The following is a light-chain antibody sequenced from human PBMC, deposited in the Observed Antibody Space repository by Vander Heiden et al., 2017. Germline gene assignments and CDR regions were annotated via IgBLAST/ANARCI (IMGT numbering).Light chain of an antibody. Sequence: DIQMTQSPSSLSASVGDRVTITCQASQDMINHLNWYQQKPGKAPKLLIYAASTFDTGGPSRLRQTGSVTDFSLTIMIRLPEDITTSYCVQEADLRQSF. CDR1: QDMINH. CDR3: VQEADLRQS. V-gene: IGKV1-33*01. J-gene: IGKJ2*03. CDR2: AAS.